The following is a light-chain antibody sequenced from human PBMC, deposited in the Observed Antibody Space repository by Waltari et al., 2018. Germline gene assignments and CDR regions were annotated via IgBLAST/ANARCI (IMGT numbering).Light chain of an antibody. J-gene: IGKJ4*01. CDR3: QQRDSWPLT. CDR2: DVS. CDR1: QNVGSQ. V-gene: IGKV3-11*01. Sequence: ELVLTQSPATLSVSPGERAALSCKASQNVGSQLGWYQQIPGQAPRLLIDDVSNRASGVPARFSGSGSGTDFTLTISSLEPEDVAVYYCQQRDSWPLTFGGGTKVEIK.